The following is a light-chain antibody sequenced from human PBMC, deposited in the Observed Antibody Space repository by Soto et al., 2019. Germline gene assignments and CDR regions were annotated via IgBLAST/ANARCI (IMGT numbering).Light chain of an antibody. CDR2: DAS. J-gene: IGKJ4*01. Sequence: DIQMTQSQASLSASLGDRFTITCQASQDIKNYLNWYQQKSGKAPKLLIYDASDLETGVPSRFSGSGSGTDFTFTINSLQPEDIATYYCQQYDNLPLTFGGGTKVDIK. V-gene: IGKV1-33*01. CDR1: QDIKNY. CDR3: QQYDNLPLT.